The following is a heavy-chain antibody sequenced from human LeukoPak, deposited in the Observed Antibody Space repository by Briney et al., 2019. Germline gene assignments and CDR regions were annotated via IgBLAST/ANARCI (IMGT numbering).Heavy chain of an antibody. J-gene: IGHJ4*02. CDR3: AKDVITMLRGVFDY. Sequence: GGSLRLSCAASGFTFSSYAMSWVRQAPGKGLEWVSAISGSGGSTYHADSVKGRFTISRDNSKNTLYLQMNSLRPEDTAIYYCAKDVITMLRGVFDYWGQGILVTVSS. CDR2: ISGSGGST. D-gene: IGHD3-10*01. V-gene: IGHV3-23*01. CDR1: GFTFSSYA.